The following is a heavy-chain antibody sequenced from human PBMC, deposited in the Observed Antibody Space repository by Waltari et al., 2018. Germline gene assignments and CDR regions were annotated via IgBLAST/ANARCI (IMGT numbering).Heavy chain of an antibody. D-gene: IGHD1-26*01. CDR3: TTIVGATGFDY. J-gene: IGHJ4*02. CDR2: ISTKGNSYAT. CDR1: GFTFSDSA. Sequence: EVQLVESGGGLVQPGGSLKLSCAASGFTFSDSAMYWVRQASGKGLEWVGRISTKGNSYATAYAASVKGRFTISRDDSKNTSYLQMNSLKTEDTAVYYCTTIVGATGFDYWGQGTLVTVSS. V-gene: IGHV3-73*02.